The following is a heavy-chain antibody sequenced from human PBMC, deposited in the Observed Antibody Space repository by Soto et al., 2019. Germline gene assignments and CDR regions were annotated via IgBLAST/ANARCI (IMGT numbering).Heavy chain of an antibody. CDR1: GFTFSTSW. D-gene: IGHD3-3*01. J-gene: IGHJ4*02. V-gene: IGHV3-74*01. CDR3: VRSSGYLDY. Sequence: PWGSLRLSCAASGFTFSTSWMHWVRQAPGKGLVWVSHINSDGSSTNYADSVKGRLTISRDNAKNTLYLQMNSLRAEDTAVYYCVRSSGYLDYWGQGTLVTVSS. CDR2: INSDGSST.